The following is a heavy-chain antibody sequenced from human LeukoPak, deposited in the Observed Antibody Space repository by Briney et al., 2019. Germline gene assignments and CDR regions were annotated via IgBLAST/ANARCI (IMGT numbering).Heavy chain of an antibody. Sequence: PSETLSLTCNVSGGSINGCYWTWIRQPPQKGLEWIGYMFYNGNTNYNPSLKSRVTISVDTSQNQISLRLASVTAADTGIYHCARLTREDGVDVWGQGTTVTVSS. V-gene: IGHV4-59*01. CDR2: MFYNGNT. CDR3: ARLTREDGVDV. J-gene: IGHJ6*02. CDR1: GGSINGCY.